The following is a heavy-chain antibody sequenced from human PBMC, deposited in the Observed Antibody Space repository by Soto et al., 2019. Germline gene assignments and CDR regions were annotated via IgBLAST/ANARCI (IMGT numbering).Heavy chain of an antibody. CDR3: AGGGVVDYGDYNT. CDR2: IIPILGIP. CDR1: GATLNNYI. V-gene: IGHV1-69*02. Sequence: QVNLVQSGTELRKPGSSVKVSCKTSGATLNNYIIAWVRQAPGQGLEWMGRIIPILGIPNYSQKFQDRLTITADRTRSTLYMARGTREWEERPFYFCAGGGVVDYGDYNTWGQGTLVTVSS. D-gene: IGHD4-17*01. J-gene: IGHJ5*02.